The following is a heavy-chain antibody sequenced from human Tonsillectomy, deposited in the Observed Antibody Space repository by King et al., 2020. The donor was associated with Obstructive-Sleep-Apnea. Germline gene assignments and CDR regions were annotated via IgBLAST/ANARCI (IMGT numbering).Heavy chain of an antibody. CDR3: AKEAVATVAREGYFQH. Sequence: VQLVESGGGLVQPGGSLRLSCAASGFTFSSYAMSWVLQAPVKGLEWVSAISGSGGSTYYADSVKGRFTISRDNYKNTLYLQMNSLRAEDTAVYYCAKEAVATVAREGYFQHWGQGTLVTVSS. V-gene: IGHV3-23*04. CDR2: ISGSGGST. J-gene: IGHJ1*01. CDR1: GFTFSSYA. D-gene: IGHD6-19*01.